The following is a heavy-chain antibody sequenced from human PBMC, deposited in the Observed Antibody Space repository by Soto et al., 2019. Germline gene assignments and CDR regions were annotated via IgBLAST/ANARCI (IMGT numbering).Heavy chain of an antibody. J-gene: IGHJ4*02. CDR1: GGSISSHY. V-gene: IGHV4-59*11. CDR3: ARDRGPFDY. CDR2: IYFNGNT. D-gene: IGHD3-10*01. Sequence: SETLSLTCTVSGGSISSHYWSWIRQPPGKGLEWIGQIYFNGNTNYDPSLKSRVTISVDTPKNQFSLKLRSVTAADTAVYYCARDRGPFDYWGQGTLVTVSS.